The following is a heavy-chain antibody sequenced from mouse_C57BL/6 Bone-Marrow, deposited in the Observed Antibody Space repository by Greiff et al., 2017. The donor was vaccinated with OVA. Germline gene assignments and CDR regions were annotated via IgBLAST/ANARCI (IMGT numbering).Heavy chain of an antibody. J-gene: IGHJ2*01. CDR2: IRNKANGYTT. Sequence: EVHLVESGGGLVQPGGSLSLSCAASGFTFTDYYMSWVCQPPGKALEWLGFIRNKANGYTTEYSASVKGRFTISRDNSQSILYLQMNALRAEDSATYYCARYKLYYSNYVFDYWGQGTTLTVSS. D-gene: IGHD2-5*01. CDR1: GFTFTDYY. CDR3: ARYKLYYSNYVFDY. V-gene: IGHV7-3*01.